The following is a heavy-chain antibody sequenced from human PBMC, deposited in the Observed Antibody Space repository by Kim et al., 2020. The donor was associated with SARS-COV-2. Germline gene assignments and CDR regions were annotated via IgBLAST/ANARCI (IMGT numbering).Heavy chain of an antibody. D-gene: IGHD6-13*01. V-gene: IGHV3-23*03. CDR1: GFTFSSYA. Sequence: GGSLRLSCAASGFTFSSYAMSWVRQAPGKGLEWVSVIYSGGSSTYYADSVKGRFTISRDNSKNTLYLQMNSLRAEDTAVYYCAKHTLAANYGMDVWGQGTTVTVSS. J-gene: IGHJ6*02. CDR2: IYSGGSST. CDR3: AKHTLAANYGMDV.